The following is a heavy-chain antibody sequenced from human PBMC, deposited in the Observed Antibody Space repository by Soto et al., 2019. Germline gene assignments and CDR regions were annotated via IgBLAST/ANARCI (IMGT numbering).Heavy chain of an antibody. J-gene: IGHJ4*02. CDR2: ISGSGGST. CDR1: GFTFSSYA. CDR3: AKWDSYYDFLLNIDY. V-gene: IGHV3-23*01. D-gene: IGHD3-3*01. Sequence: GGSLRLSCAASGFTFSSYAMSWVRQAPGKGLEWVSAISGSGGSTYYADSVKGRFTISRDNSKNTLYLQMSSLRAEDTAVYYCAKWDSYYDFLLNIDYWGQGTPVTVSS.